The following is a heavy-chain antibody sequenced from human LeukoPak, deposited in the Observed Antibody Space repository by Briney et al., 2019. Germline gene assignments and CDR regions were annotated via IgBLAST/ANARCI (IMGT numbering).Heavy chain of an antibody. CDR2: IIPIFGTA. J-gene: IGHJ6*04. CDR1: GGTFSSYA. Sequence: SVKVSCKASGGTFSSYAISWVRQAHGQGLEWMGGIIPIFGTANYAQKFQGRVTITADESTSTAYMELSSLRSEDTAVYYCARSETDDYYYYGMDVWGKGTTVTVSS. CDR3: ARSETDDYYYYGMDV. V-gene: IGHV1-69*13.